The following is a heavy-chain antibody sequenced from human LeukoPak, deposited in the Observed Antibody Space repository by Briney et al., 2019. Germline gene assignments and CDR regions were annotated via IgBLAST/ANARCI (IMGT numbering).Heavy chain of an antibody. CDR1: GFTFSDAW. CDR3: ASHHYYDSSGLDDYFDY. Sequence: GGSLRLSCAASGFTFSDAWMAWVRQAPGKGLEWVSAISGSGGSTYYADSVKGRFTISRDNSKNTLYLQMNSLRAEDTAVYYCASHHYYDSSGLDDYFDYWGQGTLVTVSS. J-gene: IGHJ4*02. CDR2: ISGSGGST. V-gene: IGHV3-23*01. D-gene: IGHD3-22*01.